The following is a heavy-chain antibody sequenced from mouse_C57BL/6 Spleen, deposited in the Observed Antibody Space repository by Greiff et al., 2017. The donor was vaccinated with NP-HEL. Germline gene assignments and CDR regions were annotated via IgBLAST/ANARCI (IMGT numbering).Heavy chain of an antibody. J-gene: IGHJ4*01. Sequence: QVQLKQSGAELVRPGTSVKVSCKASGYAFTNYLIEWVKQRPGQGLEWIGVINPGSGGTNYNEKFKGKATLTADKSSSTAYMQLSSLTSEDTAVYFCAREDYAMDYWGQGTSATVSS. CDR3: AREDYAMDY. V-gene: IGHV1-54*01. CDR1: GYAFTNYL. CDR2: INPGSGGT.